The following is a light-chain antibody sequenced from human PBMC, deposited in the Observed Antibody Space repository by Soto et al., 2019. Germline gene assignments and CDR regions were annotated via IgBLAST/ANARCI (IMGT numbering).Light chain of an antibody. Sequence: DIPMTQSPSSLSASVGDRVTITCRASQSISSYLNWYQQKPGKAPKLLSYAASSLQSGVPSSFSGSGPGTDFTLTISSLQPEDFATYYCQQSYSTPTFGGGTKVELK. CDR1: QSISSY. V-gene: IGKV1-39*01. CDR2: AAS. CDR3: QQSYSTPT. J-gene: IGKJ4*01.